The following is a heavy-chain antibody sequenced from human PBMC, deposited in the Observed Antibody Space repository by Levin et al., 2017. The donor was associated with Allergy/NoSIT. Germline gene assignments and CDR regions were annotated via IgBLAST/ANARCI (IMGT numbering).Heavy chain of an antibody. V-gene: IGHV5-51*01. D-gene: IGHD2-15*01. J-gene: IGHJ6*02. CDR1: GYSFSAYW. CDR2: VYPGDSDT. CDR3: AKRVVVAVRDSHYAYALDV. Sequence: GESLKISCKDSGYSFSAYWIAWVRQMPGKGLEWMGSVYPGDSDTRYSPSFLGQVTMLADKSISIAYLQWSRLKASDTATYYCAKRVVVAVRDSHYAYALDVWGQGTTVTVSS.